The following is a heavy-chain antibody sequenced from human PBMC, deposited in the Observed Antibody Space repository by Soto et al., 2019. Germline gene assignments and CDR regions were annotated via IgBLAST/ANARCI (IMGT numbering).Heavy chain of an antibody. V-gene: IGHV4-59*11. Sequence: SETLSLTCTVSGDSISSHYWSWIRQPPGKGLEWIGFGSTKYNPSLKSRIRISVDTSKNQFSLNLTSATAADTAVYYCARVSTSASGSYYTLDYWDKGTLVTVSS. CDR2: GST. CDR3: ARVSTSASGSYYTLDY. CDR1: GDSISSHY. J-gene: IGHJ4*01. D-gene: IGHD3-10*01.